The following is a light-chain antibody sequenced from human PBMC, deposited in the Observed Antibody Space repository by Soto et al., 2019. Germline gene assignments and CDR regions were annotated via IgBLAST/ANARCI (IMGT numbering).Light chain of an antibody. CDR3: QQRSNWPFT. J-gene: IGKJ3*01. CDR2: DAS. V-gene: IGKV3-11*01. Sequence: EIVLTQSPATLSLSPGERATLSCRASQSVSSYLAWYQQKPGQAPRLLIYDASNRATGIPARFSGSGSGTDFTLTISSREPEDFAVSYCQQRSNWPFTVGPGTKVDIK. CDR1: QSVSSY.